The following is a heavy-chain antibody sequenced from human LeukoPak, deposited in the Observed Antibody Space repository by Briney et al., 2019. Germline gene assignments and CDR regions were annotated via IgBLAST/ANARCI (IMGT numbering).Heavy chain of an antibody. Sequence: SETLSLTCTVSGDSISNYYWGWIRQPPGKGLEWIGSIYYSGSTYYNPSLKSRVTISVDTSKNQFSLKLSSVTAADTAVYYCARTRYYYNSRSYGAPYYFDYWGQGTLVTVSS. D-gene: IGHD3-10*01. V-gene: IGHV4-39*01. CDR1: GDSISNYY. CDR3: ARTRYYYNSRSYGAPYYFDY. CDR2: IYYSGST. J-gene: IGHJ4*02.